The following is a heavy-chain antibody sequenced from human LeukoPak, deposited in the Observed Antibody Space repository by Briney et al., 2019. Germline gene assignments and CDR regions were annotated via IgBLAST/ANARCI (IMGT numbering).Heavy chain of an antibody. CDR2: INPNSGDT. J-gene: IGHJ4*02. CDR3: AREFGPVATGTRGNPSDY. D-gene: IGHD1-1*01. V-gene: IGHV1-2*02. Sequence: GASVKVSCKTSGYTFTASYIYWVRQAPGQGLEWMGRINPNSGDTDYAQKFQGRVTMTRDTSISTAYMELSGLRSDDTAVYYCAREFGPVATGTRGNPSDYWGQGTLVTVSS. CDR1: GYTFTASY.